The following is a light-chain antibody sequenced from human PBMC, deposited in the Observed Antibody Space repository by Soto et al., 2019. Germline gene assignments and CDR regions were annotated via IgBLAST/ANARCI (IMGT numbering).Light chain of an antibody. CDR2: GAS. Sequence: EILMTQYPATLSVSPGERATLSCRASQSVSSNLAWYQQKPGQAPRLLISGASRRATGIPDRFSGAGSGTDFTLTISRLEPEDFALYYCQQHDILPITFGQGTRLEIK. CDR1: QSVSSN. J-gene: IGKJ5*01. V-gene: IGKV3-20*01. CDR3: QQHDILPIT.